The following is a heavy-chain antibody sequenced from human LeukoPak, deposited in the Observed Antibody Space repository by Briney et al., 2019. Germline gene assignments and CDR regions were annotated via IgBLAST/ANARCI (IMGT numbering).Heavy chain of an antibody. V-gene: IGHV3-23*01. D-gene: IGHD2-2*01. Sequence: GGSLRLSCAASGFTFSSYAMSWVRQAPGKGLEWVSAISGSGGNTYYADSVKGRFTISRDNSKNTLYLQMNSLRTEHTAVYYCAKVVPAADVVYWGQGTLVSVSS. CDR3: AKVVPAADVVY. CDR2: ISGSGGNT. CDR1: GFTFSSYA. J-gene: IGHJ4*02.